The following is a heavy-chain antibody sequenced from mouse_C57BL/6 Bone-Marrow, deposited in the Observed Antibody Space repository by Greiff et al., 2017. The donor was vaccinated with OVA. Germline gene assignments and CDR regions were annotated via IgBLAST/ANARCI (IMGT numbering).Heavy chain of an antibody. D-gene: IGHD6-1*01. J-gene: IGHJ4*01. Sequence: QVQLQQSGAELVRPGTSVKLSCKASGYTFTSYWMHWVKQRPGQGLEWIGVIDPSDSYTNYNQKFKGKATLTVDTSSSTAYMQLSSLTSEDSAVYYCARQPYAMDYWGQGTSVTVSS. CDR3: ARQPYAMDY. V-gene: IGHV1-59*01. CDR2: IDPSDSYT. CDR1: GYTFTSYW.